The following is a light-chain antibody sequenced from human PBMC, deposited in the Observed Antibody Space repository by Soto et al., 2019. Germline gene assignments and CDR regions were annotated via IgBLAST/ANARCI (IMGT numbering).Light chain of an antibody. CDR3: QQYGASPWT. V-gene: IGKV3-20*01. CDR2: GAS. Sequence: ETVLTQSPGTLSLSPGERATLSCRASQSIGSGFLAWYQQNPGQAPRLLIYGASNRATGIPDRFSGSGSGTDFSLIIGRLEPEDFAVYICQQYGASPWTFGQGTKVDIK. J-gene: IGKJ1*01. CDR1: QSIGSGF.